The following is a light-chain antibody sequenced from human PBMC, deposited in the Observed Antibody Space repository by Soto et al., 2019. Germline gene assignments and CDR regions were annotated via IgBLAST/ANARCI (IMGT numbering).Light chain of an antibody. CDR1: SSDVGGYNY. Sequence: QSVLTQPASVSGSPGQSITISCTGTSSDVGGYNYVSWYQQHPGKAPKLMIYEVSNRPSGVSSRFSGSKSGDTASLTISGLQADDEADYYCSSYTSGSTRVFGGGTKLTVL. J-gene: IGLJ2*01. V-gene: IGLV2-14*01. CDR2: EVS. CDR3: SSYTSGSTRV.